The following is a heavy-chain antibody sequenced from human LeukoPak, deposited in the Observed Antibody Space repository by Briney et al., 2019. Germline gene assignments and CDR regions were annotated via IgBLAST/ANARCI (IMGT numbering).Heavy chain of an antibody. CDR1: GYTFTSYY. CDR2: INPSSLGT. J-gene: IGHJ6*02. V-gene: IGHV1-46*01. D-gene: IGHD3-3*01. Sequence: ASVKVSCKASGYTFTSYYMHWVRQAPGQGLECMGVINPSSLGTTYAQRFQGRVTMTTDTSTSTVYMDLSSLRSEDTAVYYCARALRIETFGVRRYYYHAMNVWGQGTTVTVSS. CDR3: ARALRIETFGVRRYYYHAMNV.